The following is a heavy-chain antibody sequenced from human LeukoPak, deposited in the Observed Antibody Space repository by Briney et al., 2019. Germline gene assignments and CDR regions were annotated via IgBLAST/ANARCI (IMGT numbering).Heavy chain of an antibody. CDR2: INHSGST. V-gene: IGHV4-34*01. D-gene: IGHD3-22*01. J-gene: IGHJ4*02. CDR3: ARGPPLNPGDFDSSGYYYFDY. CDR1: GGSFSGYY. Sequence: SETLSLTCAVYGGSFSGYYWSWIRQPPGKGLEWIGEINHSGSTSYNPSLKSRVTISVDTSKNQFSLKLSSVTAADTAVYYCARGPPLNPGDFDSSGYYYFDYWGQGTLVTVSS.